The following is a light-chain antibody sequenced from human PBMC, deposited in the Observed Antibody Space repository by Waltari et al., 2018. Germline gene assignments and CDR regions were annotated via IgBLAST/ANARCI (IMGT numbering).Light chain of an antibody. Sequence: SYELTQPPSVSVSPGQTARITCSGDALPKQYAYWYQRKPGQAPVLVIYNDSERASGIPERFYGASSGKTVTLTISGVQAEDEADYYCQSADSSGNYVVFGGGTKLTVL. CDR3: QSADSSGNYVV. CDR1: ALPKQY. V-gene: IGLV3-25*03. CDR2: NDS. J-gene: IGLJ2*01.